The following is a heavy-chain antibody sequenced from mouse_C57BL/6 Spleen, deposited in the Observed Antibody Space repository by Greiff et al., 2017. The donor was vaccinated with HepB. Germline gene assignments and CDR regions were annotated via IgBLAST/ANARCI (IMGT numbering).Heavy chain of an antibody. J-gene: IGHJ1*03. D-gene: IGHD1-1*01. CDR2: IRNKANGYTT. V-gene: IGHV7-3*01. CDR1: GFTFTDYY. Sequence: EVQLQESGGGLVQPGGSLSLSCAASGFTFTDYYMSWVRQPPGKALEWLGFIRNKANGYTTEYSASVKGRFTISRDNSQSILYLQMNALRAEDSATYYCARYIRDYGSSYENWYFDVWGTGTTVTVSS. CDR3: ARYIRDYGSSYENWYFDV.